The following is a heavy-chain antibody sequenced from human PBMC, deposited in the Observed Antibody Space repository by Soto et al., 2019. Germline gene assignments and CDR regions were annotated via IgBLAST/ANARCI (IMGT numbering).Heavy chain of an antibody. CDR2: IIPIFGTA. V-gene: IGHV1-69*06. CDR1: GGTFSSYA. CDR3: ARDSQYCSSTSCPFDY. D-gene: IGHD2-2*01. J-gene: IGHJ4*02. Sequence: GASVKVSCKXSGGTFSSYAISWVRQAPGQGLEWMGGIIPIFGTANYAQKFQGRVTITADKSTSTAYMELSSLRSEDTAVYYCARDSQYCSSTSCPFDYWGQGTLVTVSS.